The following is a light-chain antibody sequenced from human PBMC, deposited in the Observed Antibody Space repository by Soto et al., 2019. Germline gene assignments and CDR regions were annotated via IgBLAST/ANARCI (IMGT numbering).Light chain of an antibody. V-gene: IGKV3-11*01. CDR3: QQRSNWGLGIT. J-gene: IGKJ5*01. CDR1: QSVSSY. Sequence: EIVLTQSPATLSLSPGERATLSCRASQSVSSYLAWYQQKPGQAPMLLIYDASNRATGIPARFSGSGSGTDFTLTISSLEPEDFAVYYCQQRSNWGLGITFGQGTRLEIK. CDR2: DAS.